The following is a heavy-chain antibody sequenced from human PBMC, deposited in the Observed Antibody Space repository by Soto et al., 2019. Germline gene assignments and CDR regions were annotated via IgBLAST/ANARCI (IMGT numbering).Heavy chain of an antibody. CDR1: EFTLSNYW. Sequence: GGSLRLSCAASEFTLSNYWMHWVRQAPGKGPVWVSRINGDGSTTHYADSVKGRVIISRDNAKNTLYLQMNSLRAEDTAVYYCARVPGSYYSMDVWGQGTTVTVSS. V-gene: IGHV3-74*01. J-gene: IGHJ6*02. CDR2: INGDGSTT. CDR3: ARVPGSYYSMDV.